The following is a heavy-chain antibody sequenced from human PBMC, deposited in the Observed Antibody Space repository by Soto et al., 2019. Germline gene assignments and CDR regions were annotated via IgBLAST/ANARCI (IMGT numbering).Heavy chain of an antibody. V-gene: IGHV1-18*01. CDR1: GFTFTMYG. CDR3: ARVVVAATHETDNDS. Sequence: QAQLVQSGADMKTPGDSVKVSCKASGFTFTMYGFSWVRQAPGQGLEWMGWISAYRGNTNYAPKFQDRVTMTTDTSTRKAYMELGSLRSDDTAVYYCARVVVAATHETDNDSWGQGTLVIVSS. D-gene: IGHD2-15*01. CDR2: ISAYRGNT. J-gene: IGHJ5*01.